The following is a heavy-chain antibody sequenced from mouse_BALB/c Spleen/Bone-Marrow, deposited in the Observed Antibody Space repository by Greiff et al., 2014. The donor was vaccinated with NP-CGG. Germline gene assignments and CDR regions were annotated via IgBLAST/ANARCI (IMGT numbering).Heavy chain of an antibody. D-gene: IGHD2-1*01. CDR3: ARGGDYGNSFAY. J-gene: IGHJ3*01. CDR2: IWAGGST. V-gene: IGHV2-9*02. CDR1: GFSLTSSG. Sequence: VQLQQSGPGLVAPSQSLSITCAVSGFSLTSSGVHWVRQPPGKGLEWLGIIWAGGSTDYNSALMSRLSISKDNSKSQVFLKMNSLQTDDTAIDYCARGGDYGNSFAYWGQGTLVTVSP.